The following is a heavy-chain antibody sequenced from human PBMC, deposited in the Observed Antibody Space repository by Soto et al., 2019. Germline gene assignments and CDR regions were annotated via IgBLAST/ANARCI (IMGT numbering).Heavy chain of an antibody. Sequence: AGGSLRLSCAASGFTFSSYAMSWFRQAPGKGLEWVSGISDSGDDTYYGDSVKGRFTISRDNSKNTLNLQMNSLRADDTAIYYCAISDYPNYPPDVWGKGTTVTVST. V-gene: IGHV3-23*01. CDR2: ISDSGDDT. CDR3: AISDYPNYPPDV. D-gene: IGHD4-4*01. CDR1: GFTFSSYA. J-gene: IGHJ6*04.